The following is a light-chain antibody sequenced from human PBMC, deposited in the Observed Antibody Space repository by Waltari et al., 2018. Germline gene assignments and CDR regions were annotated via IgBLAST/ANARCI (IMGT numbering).Light chain of an antibody. CDR2: KAS. J-gene: IGKJ4*01. CDR1: QIISNW. V-gene: IGKV1-5*03. CDR3: QQYNSYSLLS. Sequence: DIQMTQSPSTLSASVGDRVIFSCRASQIISNWLAWYQQKPGKAPKLLIYKASTLESGVPSRFSGSGSGTEFTLTISSLQPEDFATYYCQQYNSYSLLSFGGGTKVEIK.